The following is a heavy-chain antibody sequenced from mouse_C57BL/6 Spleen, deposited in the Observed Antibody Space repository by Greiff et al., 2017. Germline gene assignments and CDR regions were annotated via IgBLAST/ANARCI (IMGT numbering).Heavy chain of an antibody. CDR1: GYTFTDYE. Sequence: QVQLKESGAELVRPGASVTLSCKASGYTFTDYEMHWVKQTPVHGLEWIGAIDPETGGTAYNQKFKGKAILTADKSSSTAYMELRSLTSEDSAVYYCTEIYDGDYEGFDYWGQGTTLTVSS. CDR2: IDPETGGT. D-gene: IGHD2-3*01. J-gene: IGHJ2*01. V-gene: IGHV1-15*01. CDR3: TEIYDGDYEGFDY.